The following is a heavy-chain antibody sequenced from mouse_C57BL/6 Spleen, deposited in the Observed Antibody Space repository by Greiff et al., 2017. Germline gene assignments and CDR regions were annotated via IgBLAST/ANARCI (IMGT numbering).Heavy chain of an antibody. Sequence: EVQLVESEGGLVQPGSSMKLSCTASGFTFSDYYMAWVRQVPEKGLEWVANINYDGSSTYYLDSLKSRFIISRDNAKNILYLQMSSLKSEDTATYYCARVQTAQATYYFDYWGQGTTLTVSS. CDR2: INYDGSST. V-gene: IGHV5-16*01. D-gene: IGHD3-2*02. CDR3: ARVQTAQATYYFDY. J-gene: IGHJ2*01. CDR1: GFTFSDYY.